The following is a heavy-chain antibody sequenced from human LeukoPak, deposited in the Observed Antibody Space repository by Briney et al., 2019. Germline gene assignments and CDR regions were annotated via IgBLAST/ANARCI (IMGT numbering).Heavy chain of an antibody. D-gene: IGHD2-2*01. CDR1: GGSLSSKNW. CDR2: INHSGST. V-gene: IGHV4-4*02. J-gene: IGHJ4*02. Sequence: PSGTLSLTCAVSGGSLSSKNWWSWVRPPPGKGLGWSGEINHSGSTNYNPSLKSRVTISVDTSKNQFSLTLSSVTAADTAVYDCARGHPFCSSTSCSDYWGQGTLVTVSS. CDR3: ARGHPFCSSTSCSDY.